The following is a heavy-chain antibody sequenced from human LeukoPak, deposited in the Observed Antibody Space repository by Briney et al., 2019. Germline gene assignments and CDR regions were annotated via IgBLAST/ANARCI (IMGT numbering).Heavy chain of an antibody. J-gene: IGHJ4*02. CDR3: ARGSPYHF. V-gene: IGHV4-39*01. CDR1: SGSISSNTYY. Sequence: PSETLSLTCTVSSGSISSNTYYWGWIRQPPGKGLEYIASIDYSGSTYYNPSLKSRVTISVDTSRNQFSLKLSSVTAADTAVYYCARGSPYHFWGQGTLVTVSS. D-gene: IGHD2-2*01. CDR2: IDYSGST.